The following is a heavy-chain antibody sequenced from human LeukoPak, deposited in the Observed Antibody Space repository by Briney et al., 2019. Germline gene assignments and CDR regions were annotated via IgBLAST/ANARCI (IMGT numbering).Heavy chain of an antibody. V-gene: IGHV1-8*03. Sequence: AXXXVSCKASGYTFTSYDINWVRQAPGQGLEWMGWMNPNSGNTVYAQKFQGRVTITRNTSISTAYMELSSLRSEDTAVYYCARLDCSSTSCYTYNWFDPWGQGTLVTVSS. CDR1: GYTFTSYD. D-gene: IGHD2-2*02. J-gene: IGHJ5*02. CDR3: ARLDCSSTSCYTYNWFDP. CDR2: MNPNSGNT.